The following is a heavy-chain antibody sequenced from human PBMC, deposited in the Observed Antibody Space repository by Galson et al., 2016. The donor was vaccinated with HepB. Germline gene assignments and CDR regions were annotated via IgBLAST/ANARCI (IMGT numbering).Heavy chain of an antibody. CDR1: GGSITRGDFS. J-gene: IGHJ4*02. CDR3: ARIAMTTINYCFDY. V-gene: IGHV4-30-2*01. D-gene: IGHD2-21*02. CDR2: IHHTGVT. Sequence: TLSLTCAVSGGSITRGDFSWSWIRQPPGKGLEWIGYIHHTGVTYYNSSLQSRVTLSVDRSKNQFSLTVNSVTAADTAVYYCARIAMTTINYCFDYWGQGTLVTVSS.